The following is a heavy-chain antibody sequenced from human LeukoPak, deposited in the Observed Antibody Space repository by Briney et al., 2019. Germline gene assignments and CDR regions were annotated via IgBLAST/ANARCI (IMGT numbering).Heavy chain of an antibody. Sequence: GGSLRLSCEVSGFIVSSKYMSWVRQTPGKGLEWVSVIYSDGGTYYVESVKGRLTISRHNSKNTLYLLMESLRPEDTAVYYCARSDYDFWRGRGPFDYWGQGALVTVSS. CDR2: IYSDGGT. CDR1: GFIVSSKY. D-gene: IGHD3-3*01. J-gene: IGHJ4*02. CDR3: ARSDYDFWRGRGPFDY. V-gene: IGHV3-53*04.